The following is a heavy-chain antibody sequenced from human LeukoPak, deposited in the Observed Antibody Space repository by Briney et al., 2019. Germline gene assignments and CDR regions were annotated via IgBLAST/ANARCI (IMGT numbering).Heavy chain of an antibody. CDR2: ISGSGGST. D-gene: IGHD3-22*01. Sequence: PGGSLRLSCAASGFTFSSYAMSWVRQAPGKGLEWVSAISGSGGSTYYADSVRGRFTISRDNSKNTLFLQMNSLRAEDTAVYYCAKDAQATYYYDSSGYYRAYWGQGTLVTVSS. CDR3: AKDAQATYYYDSSGYYRAY. J-gene: IGHJ4*02. V-gene: IGHV3-23*01. CDR1: GFTFSSYA.